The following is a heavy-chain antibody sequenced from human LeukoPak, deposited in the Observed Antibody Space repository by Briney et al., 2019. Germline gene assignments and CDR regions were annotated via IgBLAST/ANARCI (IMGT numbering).Heavy chain of an antibody. CDR3: AKDAYSGSYFDY. V-gene: IGHV3-23*01. J-gene: IGHJ4*02. D-gene: IGHD1-26*01. CDR1: GFIFSNHA. Sequence: GGSLRLSCAASGFIFSNHAMSWVRQAPGKGLEWVSGISGSGGSPYYADSVKGRFTISRDNAKNTLYLQMNSLRAEDTAIYYCAKDAYSGSYFDYWGQGTLVTVSS. CDR2: ISGSGGSP.